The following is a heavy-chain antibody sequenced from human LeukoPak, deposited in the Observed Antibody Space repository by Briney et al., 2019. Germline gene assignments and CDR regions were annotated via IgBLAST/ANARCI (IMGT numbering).Heavy chain of an antibody. CDR3: ARGTSGSYYGVWFDP. CDR1: GGSFSSSY. D-gene: IGHD1-26*01. Sequence: SETLSLTCTVSGGSFSSSYWSWVRQPPGKGLEWIAYIYYTGSTNYNPSLKGRVTILLDTSKNQFSLKLSSVTAADTAVYYCARGTSGSYYGVWFDPWGQGTLVTVSS. V-gene: IGHV4-59*01. J-gene: IGHJ5*02. CDR2: IYYTGST.